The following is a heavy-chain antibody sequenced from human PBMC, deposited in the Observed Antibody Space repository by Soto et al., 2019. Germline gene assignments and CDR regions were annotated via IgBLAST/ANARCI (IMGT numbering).Heavy chain of an antibody. V-gene: IGHV3-7*05. J-gene: IGHJ4*02. CDR3: ASLGSGDYGGYVGSDF. CDR1: GFTFSVSY. D-gene: IGHD5-12*01. Sequence: VQLVESGGGLVQPGGSLRLSCAASGFTFSVSYMTWVRQAPGKGLEWVATIKEDGSEKYYVDSVRGRFTISKDNAKESLFLQMSSLRAEDTAVYFCASLGSGDYGGYVGSDFWGQGTLVTVSS. CDR2: IKEDGSEK.